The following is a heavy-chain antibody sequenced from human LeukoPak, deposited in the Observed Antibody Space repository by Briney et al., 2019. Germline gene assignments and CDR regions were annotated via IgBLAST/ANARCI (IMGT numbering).Heavy chain of an antibody. CDR3: ARHGPRGGGYCTSTSCYVFDY. V-gene: IGHV4-59*08. D-gene: IGHD2-2*01. CDR2: VHSNGQT. CDR1: GGSINGHY. Sequence: SETLSLTCTVSGGSINGHYWSRIRPPPEKGLEWVGYVHSNGQTSSNPSLKSRVTISVDTSKNQFSLKLRSVTAADTAVYYCARHGPRGGGYCTSTSCYVFDYWGQGTLFSVSA. J-gene: IGHJ4*02.